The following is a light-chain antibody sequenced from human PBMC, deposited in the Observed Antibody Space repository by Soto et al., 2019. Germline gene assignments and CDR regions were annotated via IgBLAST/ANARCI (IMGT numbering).Light chain of an antibody. J-gene: IGLJ1*01. V-gene: IGLV1-44*01. CDR2: DNN. CDR3: AAWDDSLNGYV. Sequence: QSALAQPPSASGTPGQRVTISCSGGNSNIGTNAVNWYQQLPGTAPKLLIHDNNQRPSGVPDRFPGSKSGNSASPALSELQSEDEADYYCAAWDDSLNGYVFGSGTKVTVL. CDR1: NSNIGTNA.